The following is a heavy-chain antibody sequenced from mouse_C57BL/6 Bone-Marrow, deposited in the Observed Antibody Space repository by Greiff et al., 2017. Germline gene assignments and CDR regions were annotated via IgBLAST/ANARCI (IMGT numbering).Heavy chain of an antibody. Sequence: QVQLQQSGPELVKPGASVKLSCKASGYTFTSYDINWVKQRPGQGLEWIGWIYPRYGSTKYNEKFKGKAILTVDTSSSTAYMELHSLTSEDSAVYFCARDYGSSYWYFDVWGTGTTVTVSS. CDR3: ARDYGSSYWYFDV. J-gene: IGHJ1*03. CDR2: IYPRYGST. D-gene: IGHD1-1*01. CDR1: GYTFTSYD. V-gene: IGHV1-85*01.